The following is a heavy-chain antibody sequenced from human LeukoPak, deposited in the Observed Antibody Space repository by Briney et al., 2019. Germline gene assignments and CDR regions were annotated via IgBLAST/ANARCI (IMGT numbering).Heavy chain of an antibody. J-gene: IGHJ4*02. D-gene: IGHD3-22*01. CDR3: ARGRPYYYDSSGSLLDY. CDR2: ISYDGSNK. CDR1: GFTFSSYG. V-gene: IGHV3-30*03. Sequence: SGGSLRLSCAASGFTFSSYGMHWVRQAPGKGLEWVAVISYDGSNKYYADSVKGRFTISRDNSKNTLYLQMNSLRAEDTAVYYCARGRPYYYDSSGSLLDYWGQGTLVTVSS.